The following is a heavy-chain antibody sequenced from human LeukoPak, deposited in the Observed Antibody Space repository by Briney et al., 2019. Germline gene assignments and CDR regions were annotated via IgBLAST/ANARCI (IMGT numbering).Heavy chain of an antibody. J-gene: IGHJ4*02. V-gene: IGHV3-30*03. CDR3: SRNGRSSWQ. CDR1: GFTFSSYG. D-gene: IGHD6-13*01. CDR2: ISYDGSNK. Sequence: GGSLRLSCAASGFTFSSYGMHWVRQAPGKGLEWVAVISYDGSNKYYADSVKGRFTISRDNAKNSLYLQMNSLRAEDTAVYYCSRNGRSSWQWGQGTLVTVSS.